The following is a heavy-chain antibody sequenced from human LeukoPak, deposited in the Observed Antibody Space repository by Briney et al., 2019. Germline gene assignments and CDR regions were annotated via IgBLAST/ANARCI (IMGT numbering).Heavy chain of an antibody. V-gene: IGHV4-31*03. CDR1: GGSISDGGYY. J-gene: IGHJ4*02. D-gene: IGHD1-14*01. CDR3: ARGGDRRGFDY. CDR2: IYDSGTT. Sequence: PSETLSFTCTVSGGSISDGGYYWSWIRQHPGKGLECIGYIYDSGTTYYSPALQSRVTISVDTSDNKFSLKLKSLTAADTAVYYCARGGDRRGFDYWGQGTLVTVSS.